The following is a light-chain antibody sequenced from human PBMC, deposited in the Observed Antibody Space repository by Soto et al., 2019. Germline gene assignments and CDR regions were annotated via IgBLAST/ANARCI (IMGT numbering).Light chain of an antibody. CDR2: SAS. J-gene: IGKJ1*01. V-gene: IGKV1D-12*01. Sequence: IQMTQSPSSVSASVGDRVTITCQASRDSSTWVDWYQQKPGKAPKLLIYSASSLKRGVPSRFSGSGSGTDFTLTVSSLQPEDFATYYCQQADTFPRTFGQGTKVEIK. CDR3: QQADTFPRT. CDR1: RDSSTW.